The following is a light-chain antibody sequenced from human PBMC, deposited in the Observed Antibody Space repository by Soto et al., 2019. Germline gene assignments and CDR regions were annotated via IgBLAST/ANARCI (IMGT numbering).Light chain of an antibody. CDR2: DAS. V-gene: IGKV3-11*01. CDR3: QQRMNWPLT. J-gene: IGKJ5*01. CDR1: QTVSNY. Sequence: EIVLTQSPATLSLSPGERATLSCRASQTVSNYLLWYQQKPGQAPRLLIYDASNRATGIPARFSGSGSETDFTLNISSLEPEDVAFYYCQQRMNWPLTFGQGTRLEIK.